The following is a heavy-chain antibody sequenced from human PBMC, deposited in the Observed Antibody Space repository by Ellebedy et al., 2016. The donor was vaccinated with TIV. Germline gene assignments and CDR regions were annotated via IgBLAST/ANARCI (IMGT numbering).Heavy chain of an antibody. CDR3: AREVYGDSLNWFDP. V-gene: IGHV1-18*01. CDR2: ISPYNGYA. J-gene: IGHJ5*02. D-gene: IGHD4-17*01. CDR1: GYTFSTQG. Sequence: ASVKVSCKASGYTFSTQGISWVRQAPGQGLEWMGWISPYNGYAGYAQRFRDRVTMTADTSTSTAYMELNSLRSDGTAVYYCAREVYGDSLNWFDPWGQGTLVTVSS.